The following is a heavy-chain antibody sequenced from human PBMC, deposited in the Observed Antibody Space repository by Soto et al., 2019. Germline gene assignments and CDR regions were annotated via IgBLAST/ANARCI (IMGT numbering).Heavy chain of an antibody. Sequence: QLQLQESGPGLVKPSETLSLTCTVSGGSISSSSYYWGWIRQPPGKGLEWIGSIYYSGSTYYNPSLKSRVTISVDTSKNQFSLKLSSVTAADTAVYYCARLREQLATGYWGQGTLVTVSS. D-gene: IGHD6-6*01. CDR2: IYYSGST. J-gene: IGHJ4*02. V-gene: IGHV4-39*01. CDR1: GGSISSSSYY. CDR3: ARLREQLATGY.